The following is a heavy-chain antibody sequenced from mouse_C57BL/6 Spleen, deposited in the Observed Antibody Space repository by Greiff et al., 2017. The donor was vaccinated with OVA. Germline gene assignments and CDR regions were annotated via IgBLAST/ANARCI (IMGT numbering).Heavy chain of an antibody. CDR2: IYWDDDK. D-gene: IGHD1-1*01. Sequence: QVTLKESGPGILQSSQTLSLTCSFSGFSLSTSGMGVSWIRQPSGKGLEWLAHIYWDDDKRYNPSLKSRLTLSKDTSRNQVFLKITSVDTADTATYYCARRGDYYGSSSYWYFDVWGTGTTVTVSS. CDR1: GFSLSTSGMG. CDR3: ARRGDYYGSSSYWYFDV. J-gene: IGHJ1*03. V-gene: IGHV8-12*01.